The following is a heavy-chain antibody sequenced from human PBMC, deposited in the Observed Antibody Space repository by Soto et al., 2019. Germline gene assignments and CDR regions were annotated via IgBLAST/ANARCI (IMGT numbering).Heavy chain of an antibody. CDR1: GYTFTGYY. CDR3: ARGKGYSYGYSHY. J-gene: IGHJ4*02. V-gene: IGHV1-2*02. D-gene: IGHD5-18*01. CDR2: INPNSGGT. Sequence: ASVKVSCKASGYTFTGYYMHWVRQAPGRGLEWMGWINPNSGGTNYAQKFQGRVTMTRDTSISTAYMELSRLRSDDTAVYYCARGKGYSYGYSHYWGQGTLVTVSS.